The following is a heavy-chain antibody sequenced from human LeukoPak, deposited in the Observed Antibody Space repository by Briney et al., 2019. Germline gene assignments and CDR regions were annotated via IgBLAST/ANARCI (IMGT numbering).Heavy chain of an antibody. D-gene: IGHD3-16*01. CDR2: IYYSGST. CDR1: GGSLSSYY. Sequence: PSETLSLTCTVSGGSLSSYYWSWIRQPPGKGLEWIGYIYYSGSTNYNPSLKSRVTISVDTSKNQFSLKLSSVTAADTAVYYCATSRGIRGYNWFDPWGQGTLVTVSS. J-gene: IGHJ5*02. V-gene: IGHV4-59*08. CDR3: ATSRGIRGYNWFDP.